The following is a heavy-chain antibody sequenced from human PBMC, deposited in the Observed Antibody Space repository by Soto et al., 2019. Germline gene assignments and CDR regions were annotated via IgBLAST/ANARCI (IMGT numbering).Heavy chain of an antibody. V-gene: IGHV3-7*01. CDR3: ARAGITGSTGMDV. Sequence: EVQLVESGGGLVQPGGSLRLSCAASGFTFSSYWMSWVRQAPGKGLEWVANIKQEGSEKSYVDSVKGRFTISRDSAKNSVYLQMNSLRAEDTAVYDCARAGITGSTGMDVWGKGTTVTVSS. D-gene: IGHD1-7*01. CDR1: GFTFSSYW. J-gene: IGHJ6*04. CDR2: IKQEGSEK.